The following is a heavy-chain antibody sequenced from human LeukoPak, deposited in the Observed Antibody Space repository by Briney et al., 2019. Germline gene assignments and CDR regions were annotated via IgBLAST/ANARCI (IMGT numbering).Heavy chain of an antibody. V-gene: IGHV3-48*02. D-gene: IGHD4-17*01. CDR3: ARMSGDVFDY. J-gene: IGHJ4*02. Sequence: PGGSLRLSCAASGFTFSRYNMNWVRQAPGKGLEWVSYISSSSTIYYADSLKGRFTISRDNAKNSLYLQMNSLRDEDTAVYYCARMSGDVFDYWGQGTLVTVSS. CDR1: GFTFSRYN. CDR2: ISSSSTI.